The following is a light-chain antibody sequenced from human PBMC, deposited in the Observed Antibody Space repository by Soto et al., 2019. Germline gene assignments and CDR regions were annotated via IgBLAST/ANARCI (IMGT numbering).Light chain of an antibody. Sequence: EIVLTQSPATLSLSPGERATLSCRASQSVRSYLAWYQQKPGQAPRLLIYDASNRATGVPGRFSGSGSGTDFTLTISSLEPEYFAVYYCQQRSNWPRTFGQGTKVEIK. CDR1: QSVRSY. CDR2: DAS. J-gene: IGKJ1*01. V-gene: IGKV3-11*01. CDR3: QQRSNWPRT.